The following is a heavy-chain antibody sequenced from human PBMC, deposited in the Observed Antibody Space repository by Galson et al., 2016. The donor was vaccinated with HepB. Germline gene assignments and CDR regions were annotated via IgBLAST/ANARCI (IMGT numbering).Heavy chain of an antibody. D-gene: IGHD5-18*01. J-gene: IGHJ4*02. Sequence: SVKVSCKASGYTFTTYYMHWVRQAPGQGLEWVGIINSGGGDTTHAEKFQGRVTMTRDTSTDTVYMELSSLRSEDTAVYYCVRGAATDISYDYWGQGTLVTVSS. CDR2: INSGGGDT. V-gene: IGHV1-46*01. CDR1: GYTFTTYY. CDR3: VRGAATDISYDY.